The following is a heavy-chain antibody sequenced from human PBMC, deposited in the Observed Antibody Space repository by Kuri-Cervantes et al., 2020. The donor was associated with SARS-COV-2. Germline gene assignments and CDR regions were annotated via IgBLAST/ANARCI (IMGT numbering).Heavy chain of an antibody. V-gene: IGHV3-21*01. CDR3: ARDHGDYYFDY. CDR2: ISRSSSYI. CDR1: GFTFSSYA. D-gene: IGHD4-17*01. Sequence: GESLKISCAASGFTFSSYAMNWVRQAPGKELEWVSSISRSSSYIYYADSVKGRFTISRDNAKNSLYLQMNSLRAEDTAEYYCARDHGDYYFDYWGQGTLVTVSS. J-gene: IGHJ4*02.